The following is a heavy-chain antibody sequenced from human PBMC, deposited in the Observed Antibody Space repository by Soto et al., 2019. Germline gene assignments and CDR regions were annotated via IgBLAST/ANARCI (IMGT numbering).Heavy chain of an antibody. V-gene: IGHV4-31*02. Sequence: SDTLSLTCTVSGGSISSGGYYWSWIRQHPGKGLECIGYIYYSVSTYYIPSLKSRFTISVDTSKNQCSLKLSSGTAADTAVYSCAGADCGGGSCYPHFSYWGRGPRVAFAS. J-gene: IGHJ4*02. CDR1: GGSISSGGYY. CDR3: AGADCGGGSCYPHFSY. D-gene: IGHD2-15*01. CDR2: IYYSVST.